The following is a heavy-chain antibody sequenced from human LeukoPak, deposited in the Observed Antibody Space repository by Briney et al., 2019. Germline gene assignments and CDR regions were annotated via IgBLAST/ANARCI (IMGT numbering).Heavy chain of an antibody. CDR2: INHSGST. V-gene: IGHV4-34*01. CDR1: GGSFSGYY. D-gene: IGHD2-15*01. Sequence: PSETLSLTCAVHGGSFSGYYWSWIRQPPGKGLEWIGEINHSGSTNYNPSLKSRVTISVDTSKNQFSLKLSSVTAADTAVYYCARGPVGLCSGGSCYYYYYGMDVWGQGTTVTVSS. J-gene: IGHJ6*02. CDR3: ARGPVGLCSGGSCYYYYYGMDV.